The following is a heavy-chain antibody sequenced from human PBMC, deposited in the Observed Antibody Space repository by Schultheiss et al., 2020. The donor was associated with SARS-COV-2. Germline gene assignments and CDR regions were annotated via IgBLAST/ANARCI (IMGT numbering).Heavy chain of an antibody. CDR3: AHRGDFWSGYAAPFDY. CDR2: IFSNDEK. CDR1: GFSLSNARMG. Sequence: SGPTLVKPTETLTLTCTVSGFSLSNARMGVSWIRQPPGKALEWLAHIFSNDEKSYSTSLKSRLTISKDTSKSQVVLTMTNMDPVDTATYYCAHRGDFWSGYAAPFDYWGQGTLVTVSS. D-gene: IGHD3-3*01. V-gene: IGHV2-26*01. J-gene: IGHJ4*02.